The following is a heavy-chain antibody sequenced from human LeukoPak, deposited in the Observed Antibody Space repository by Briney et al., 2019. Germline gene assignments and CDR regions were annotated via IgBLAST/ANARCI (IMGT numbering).Heavy chain of an antibody. CDR2: MNPNSGGT. V-gene: IGHV1-2*02. CDR3: APRRVAADKGFDY. Sequence: GASVKVSCKASGYTFTDYYMHWMRQAPGQGPGWMGGMNPNSGGTNYAQKFQGRVTMTRDTSITTAYMELSSLRSDDTAVYYCAPRRVAADKGFDYWGQGTLVTVSS. D-gene: IGHD6-19*01. J-gene: IGHJ4*02. CDR1: GYTFTDYY.